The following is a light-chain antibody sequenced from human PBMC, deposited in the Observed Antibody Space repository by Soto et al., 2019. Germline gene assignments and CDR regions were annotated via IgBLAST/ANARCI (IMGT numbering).Light chain of an antibody. Sequence: EVVWTRSPGTLSLSPGERATLSCRASESVSNNYLAWYQQRPGQAPRLLIYGASIRATDIPGRFGGHGSGTDFILSINRLEPEDSPVSYCQQYGGSPWTFGQGTKVDIK. J-gene: IGKJ1*01. V-gene: IGKV3-20*01. CDR2: GAS. CDR3: QQYGGSPWT. CDR1: ESVSNNY.